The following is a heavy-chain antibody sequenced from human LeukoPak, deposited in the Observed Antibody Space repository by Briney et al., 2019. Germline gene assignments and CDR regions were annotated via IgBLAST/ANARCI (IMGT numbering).Heavy chain of an antibody. CDR1: GGSFSGYY. CDR2: INHSGST. CDR3: ASQSSMVRFDY. Sequence: PSETLSLTCAVYGGSFSGYYWSWIRQPPEKGLEWIGEINHSGSTNYNPSLKSRVTISVDTSKNQFPLKLSSVTAADTAVYYCASQSSMVRFDYWGQGTLVTVSS. J-gene: IGHJ4*02. D-gene: IGHD3-10*01. V-gene: IGHV4-34*01.